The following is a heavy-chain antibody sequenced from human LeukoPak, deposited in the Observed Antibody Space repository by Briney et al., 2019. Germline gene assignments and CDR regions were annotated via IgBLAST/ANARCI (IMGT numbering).Heavy chain of an antibody. J-gene: IGHJ4*02. CDR1: GGSITSDY. D-gene: IGHD5-18*01. Sequence: ASESLSLTCTVSGGSITSDYWSWIRQPPGKGLEWIAYIRYSGTTNYNPSLKSRVTISLDTSKSQFSLKLTSVTAADTAVYYCARGAGRYGNWGQGTLVTVSS. CDR2: IRYSGTT. V-gene: IGHV4-59*01. CDR3: ARGAGRYGN.